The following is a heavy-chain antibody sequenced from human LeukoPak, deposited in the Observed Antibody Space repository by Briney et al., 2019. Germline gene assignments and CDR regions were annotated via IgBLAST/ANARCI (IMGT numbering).Heavy chain of an antibody. CDR1: EFTFNRYW. CDR2: IKHDGSEA. V-gene: IGHV3-7*04. Sequence: PGGSLRLSCAASEFTFNRYWMSWVRRAPGKGLEWVANIKHDGSEAHYVDSVKGRFTISRDNAKNSLSLQMNSLNVDDTGVYFCTRDALFGSGRTHLDFWSQGTLVSVSS. CDR3: TRDALFGSGRTHLDF. D-gene: IGHD3-10*01. J-gene: IGHJ4*02.